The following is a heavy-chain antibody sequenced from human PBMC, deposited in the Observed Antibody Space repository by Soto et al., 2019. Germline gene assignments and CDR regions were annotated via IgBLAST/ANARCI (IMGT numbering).Heavy chain of an antibody. Sequence: GGSLRLSXSASGFTFRSYAMSWVRQAPGKGLEWVSGISGSGGSTYYADAVQGRFTISRDNSKNILYLQMNSLRAEDTAVYYCAKDYEEVVVAAGFDPWGQGTLVTVSS. CDR2: ISGSGGST. D-gene: IGHD2-15*01. J-gene: IGHJ5*02. CDR1: GFTFRSYA. V-gene: IGHV3-23*01. CDR3: AKDYEEVVVAAGFDP.